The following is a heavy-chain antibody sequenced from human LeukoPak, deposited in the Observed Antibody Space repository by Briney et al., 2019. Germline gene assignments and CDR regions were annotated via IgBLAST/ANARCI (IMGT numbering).Heavy chain of an antibody. J-gene: IGHJ6*03. D-gene: IGHD3-16*02. CDR3: ARVSSYDYVWGSYRYYYYYMDV. V-gene: IGHV3-7*01. CDR2: IKQDGSEK. Sequence: PGGSLRLSCAASGFTFSSYWMSWVRQAPGKGLEWVANIKQDGSEKYYVDSVKGRFTISRDNAKNSLYLQMNSLRAEDTAVYYCARVSSYDYVWGSYRYYYYYMDVWGKGTTVTVSS. CDR1: GFTFSSYW.